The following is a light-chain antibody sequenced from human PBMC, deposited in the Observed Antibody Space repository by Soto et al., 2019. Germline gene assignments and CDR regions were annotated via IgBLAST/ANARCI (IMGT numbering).Light chain of an antibody. CDR3: ATWDRILSVVV. Sequence: QSVLTQPPSVSGAPGQKVSISCSGSGSNIGSYSVSWYQPLPGTAPKLLIYDDNKRPSGIPDRFSGSKSGTSATLGITGLQTGDEADYYCATWDRILSVVVFGGWTKLTVL. CDR1: GSNIGSYS. CDR2: DDN. V-gene: IGLV1-51*01. J-gene: IGLJ2*01.